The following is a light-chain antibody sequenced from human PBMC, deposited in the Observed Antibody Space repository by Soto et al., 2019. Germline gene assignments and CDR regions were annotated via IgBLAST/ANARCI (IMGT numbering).Light chain of an antibody. J-gene: IGLJ1*01. Sequence: QSVLTQPASVSGSPGQSITVSCTGTSGDIGSYNRVSWYQQHPGKAPKLIIYEVTDRPSGVSNRFSGSKSGNTASLTISGLQAEDEAEYYCSSYVTTPEIFGTGTKVTVL. CDR2: EVT. V-gene: IGLV2-14*01. CDR3: SSYVTTPEI. CDR1: SGDIGSYNR.